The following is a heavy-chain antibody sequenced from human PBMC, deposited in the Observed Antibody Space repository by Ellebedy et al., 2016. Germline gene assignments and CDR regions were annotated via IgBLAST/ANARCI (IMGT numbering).Heavy chain of an antibody. Sequence: GGSLRLSCAASGFTFSSSGMHWVRQAPGKGLEWVAVIWYDGSNKYYADSVKGRFTISRDNSKNTLYLQMNSLRAEDTAVYYCARDQTSAYSSGWCKFDYWGQGTLVTVSS. D-gene: IGHD6-19*01. CDR3: ARDQTSAYSSGWCKFDY. CDR1: GFTFSSSG. J-gene: IGHJ4*02. CDR2: IWYDGSNK. V-gene: IGHV3-33*01.